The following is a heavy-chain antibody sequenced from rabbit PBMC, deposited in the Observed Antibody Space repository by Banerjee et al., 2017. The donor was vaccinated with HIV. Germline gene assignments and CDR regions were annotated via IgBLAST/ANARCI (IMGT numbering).Heavy chain of an antibody. CDR3: ARDTSSSIYKLDL. D-gene: IGHD1-1*01. CDR2: IDSGSSAT. Sequence: QEQLEESGGDLVKPEGSLTLTCTASGFSFSSRYWICWVRQAPGKGLEWIGCIDSGSSATYYASWAKGRFTITRSTSLNTVTLQLKSLTAADTATYFCARDTSSSIYKLDLWGPGTLVTVS. J-gene: IGHJ4*01. V-gene: IGHV1S45*01. CDR1: GFSFSSRYW.